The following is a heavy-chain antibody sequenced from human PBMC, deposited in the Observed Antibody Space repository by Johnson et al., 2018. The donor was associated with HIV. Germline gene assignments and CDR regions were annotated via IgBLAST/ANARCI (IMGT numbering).Heavy chain of an antibody. V-gene: IGHV3-23*04. Sequence: VQLVESGGGLVQPGGSLRLSCAASGLTCSNYCMRWVRQAPGKGLEWVSAISGSGGSTYYADSVKGRFTISRDNSKNTLYLQMNSLRAEDTAVYYCARENQDAFDIWGQGTMVTVSS. CDR1: GLTCSNYC. CDR2: ISGSGGST. CDR3: ARENQDAFDI. J-gene: IGHJ3*02.